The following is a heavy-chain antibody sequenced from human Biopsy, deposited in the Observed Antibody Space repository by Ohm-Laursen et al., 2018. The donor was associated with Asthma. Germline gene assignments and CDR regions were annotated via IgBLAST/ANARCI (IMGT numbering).Heavy chain of an antibody. CDR2: VSHTGST. V-gene: IGHV4-59*11. CDR1: GGSIRSHD. J-gene: IGHJ5*02. Sequence: PSETLSLTCIVSGGSIRSHDWTWIRLPPGKGLEYIGDVSHTGSTNYNPSLKSRVTMSLDTSKNQFSLRLTSVTTADTAVYYCARLADCSVGACYSYGWFVPWGQGTRVTVSS. CDR3: ARLADCSVGACYSYGWFVP. D-gene: IGHD2-15*01.